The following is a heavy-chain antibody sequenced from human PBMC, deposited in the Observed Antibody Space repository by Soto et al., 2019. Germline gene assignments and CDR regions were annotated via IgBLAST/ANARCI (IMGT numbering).Heavy chain of an antibody. J-gene: IGHJ4*02. Sequence: PGASVKVSCKVSGYTLTELSMHWVRQAPGKGLEWMGGFDPEDGETIYAQKFQGRVTMTEDTSTDTAYMELSSLRSEDTAVYYCATDVESDYGSGSYDLDYWGQGTLVTVSS. CDR3: ATDVESDYGSGSYDLDY. CDR1: GYTLTELS. CDR2: FDPEDGET. V-gene: IGHV1-24*01. D-gene: IGHD3-10*01.